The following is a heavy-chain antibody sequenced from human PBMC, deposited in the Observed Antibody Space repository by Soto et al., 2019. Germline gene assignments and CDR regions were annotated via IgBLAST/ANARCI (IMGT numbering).Heavy chain of an antibody. CDR3: ARSRKYYYDSSGYYYNLDEYFQH. J-gene: IGHJ1*01. CDR2: IKQDGSEK. D-gene: IGHD3-22*01. V-gene: IGHV3-7*05. CDR1: GFTFSSYW. Sequence: EVQLVESGGGLVQPGGSLRLSCAASGFTFSSYWMSWVRQAPGKGLEWVANIKQDGSEKYYVDSVKGRFTISRDNAKNSLYLQMNSLRAEDTAVYYCARSRKYYYDSSGYYYNLDEYFQHWGQGTLVTVSS.